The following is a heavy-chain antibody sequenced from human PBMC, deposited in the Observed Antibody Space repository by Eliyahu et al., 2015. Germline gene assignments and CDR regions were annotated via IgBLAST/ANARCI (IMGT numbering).Heavy chain of an antibody. CDR2: TYSSGST. Sequence: QVQLQESGPGLVKPSETLSLTCPVXGGPISSYYWSWIRQPPGKGLEWIGYTYSSGSTNYNPSLKSRVTISLDTSKNQFSLKLSSVTAADTAVYYCARDPQTPVTTWNWYFDLWGRGTLVTVSS. D-gene: IGHD4-17*01. CDR1: GGPISSYY. CDR3: ARDPQTPVTTWNWYFDL. J-gene: IGHJ2*01. V-gene: IGHV4-59*01.